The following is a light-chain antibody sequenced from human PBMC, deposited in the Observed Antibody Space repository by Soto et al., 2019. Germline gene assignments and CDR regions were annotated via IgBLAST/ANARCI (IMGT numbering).Light chain of an antibody. CDR2: AAS. CDR3: QQGFRTPRT. V-gene: IGKV1-39*01. Sequence: DIQMTQSPSSLSASIGDRVTITCRASQTISDFLNWYQHKPGKAPKLLIYAASSLQGGVPSRFSGCGSGTNCTLTICRLKPEDVATYFFQQGFRTPRTFGQGTKVDIK. CDR1: QTISDF. J-gene: IGKJ1*01.